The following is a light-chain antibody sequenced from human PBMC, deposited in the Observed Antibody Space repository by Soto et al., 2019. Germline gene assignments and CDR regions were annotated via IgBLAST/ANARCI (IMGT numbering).Light chain of an antibody. Sequence: EIVLTQSPATLSSSPGETATLSCRASQYVGSRLAWYQHKPGQAPTLLIYYMSKRATGIPARFSGSGSGTDFTLTISSLAPDDFAIYYCHQRQSWPRTFGQGTKVDIK. V-gene: IGKV3-11*01. J-gene: IGKJ1*01. CDR2: YMS. CDR1: QYVGSR. CDR3: HQRQSWPRT.